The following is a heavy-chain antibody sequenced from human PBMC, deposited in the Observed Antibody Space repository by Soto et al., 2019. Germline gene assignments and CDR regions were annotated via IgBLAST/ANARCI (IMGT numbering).Heavy chain of an antibody. J-gene: IGHJ4*02. CDR1: GGSFTGYY. Sequence: QVQLQQWGAGLLKPSETLSLTCAVSGGSFTGYYWSWIRQSAGKRLEWIGEINDSGGTNYNPSLMSRVTISVDRSKNQFSLILNSVTAADMANYFCARGVATLGPFPSFDQWGQGTVVTVSS. V-gene: IGHV4-34*01. D-gene: IGHD6-6*01. CDR2: INDSGGT. CDR3: ARGVATLGPFPSFDQ.